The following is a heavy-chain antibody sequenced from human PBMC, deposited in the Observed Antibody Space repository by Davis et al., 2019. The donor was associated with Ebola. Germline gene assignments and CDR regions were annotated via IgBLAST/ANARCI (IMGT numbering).Heavy chain of an antibody. CDR3: AREGERSGPLDY. Sequence: GESLKISCAASGFTFSSYAMSWVRQAPGKGLEWVSGISVSGSTTYYADSVKGRFTISRDNAKNSLYLQMNSLRAEDTAVYYCAREGERSGPLDYWGQGTLVTVSS. V-gene: IGHV3-23*01. CDR2: ISVSGSTT. D-gene: IGHD2-15*01. CDR1: GFTFSSYA. J-gene: IGHJ4*02.